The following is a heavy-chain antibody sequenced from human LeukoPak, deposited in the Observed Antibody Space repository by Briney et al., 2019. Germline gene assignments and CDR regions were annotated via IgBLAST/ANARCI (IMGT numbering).Heavy chain of an antibody. CDR1: GGTFSSYA. Sequence: SVKVSCKASGGTFSSYAISWVRQAPGQGLEWMGRIIPIFGTANYAQKFQGRVTITTDESTSTAYMELSSLRSEDTAVHYCARDRVHTVTSHDDAFDIWGQGTMVTVSS. V-gene: IGHV1-69*05. D-gene: IGHD4-17*01. CDR2: IIPIFGTA. J-gene: IGHJ3*02. CDR3: ARDRVHTVTSHDDAFDI.